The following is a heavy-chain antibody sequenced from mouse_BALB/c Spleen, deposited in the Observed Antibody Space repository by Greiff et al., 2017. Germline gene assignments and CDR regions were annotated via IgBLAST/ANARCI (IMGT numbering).Heavy chain of an antibody. CDR3: ARLAGTRGYAMDY. D-gene: IGHD4-1*01. J-gene: IGHJ4*01. V-gene: IGHV5-17*02. Sequence: EVMLVESGGGLVQPGGSRKLSCAASGFTFSSFGMHWVRQAPEKGLEWVAYISSGSSTIYYADTVKGRFTISRDNPKNTLFLQMTSLRSEDTAMYYCARLAGTRGYAMDYWGQGTSVTVSS. CDR2: ISSGSSTI. CDR1: GFTFSSFG.